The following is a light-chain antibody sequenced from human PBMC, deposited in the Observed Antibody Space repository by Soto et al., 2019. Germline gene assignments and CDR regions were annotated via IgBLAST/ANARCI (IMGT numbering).Light chain of an antibody. Sequence: DIQMPQSPSSLFASVGDRFTITCQASQDISNYSNWYQQKPGKAPKLLIYDASNLETGVPSRFSGSGSGTDLTFTISSLQPEDIATYYCQQYDNLPITFGQGTRLEI. CDR1: QDISNY. CDR2: DAS. J-gene: IGKJ5*01. V-gene: IGKV1-33*01. CDR3: QQYDNLPIT.